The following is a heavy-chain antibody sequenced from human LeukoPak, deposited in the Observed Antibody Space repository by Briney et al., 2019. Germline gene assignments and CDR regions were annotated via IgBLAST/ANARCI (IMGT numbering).Heavy chain of an antibody. D-gene: IGHD2-15*01. CDR3: ARGNRYCSGGSCPDY. V-gene: IGHV1-8*01. CDR1: GYTFTSYD. J-gene: IGHJ4*02. Sequence: ASVKVSCKASGYTFTSYDINWVRQATGQGLEWMACMNPNSGNTGYAQKFQGRVTMTRNTSISTAYMELSSLRSEDTAVYYCARGNRYCSGGSCPDYWGQGTLVTVSS. CDR2: MNPNSGNT.